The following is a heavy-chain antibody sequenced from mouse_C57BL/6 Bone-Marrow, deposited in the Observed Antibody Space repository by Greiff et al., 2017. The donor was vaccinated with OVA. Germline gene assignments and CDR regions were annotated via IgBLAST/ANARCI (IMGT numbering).Heavy chain of an antibody. CDR2: IDPSDSYT. V-gene: IGHV1-69*01. D-gene: IGHD4-1*01. Sequence: QVQLQQPGAELVMPGASVKLSCKASGYTFTRYWMHWVKQRPGQGLEWIGEIDPSDSYTNYNQKFKGKSTLTVDKSSSTAYMQLSSLTSEDSAVYYCAREPRVLWDGGWYFDVWGTGTTVTVSS. CDR1: GYTFTRYW. CDR3: AREPRVLWDGGWYFDV. J-gene: IGHJ1*03.